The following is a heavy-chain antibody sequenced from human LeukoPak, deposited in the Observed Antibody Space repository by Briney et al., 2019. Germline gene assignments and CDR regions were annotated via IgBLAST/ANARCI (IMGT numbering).Heavy chain of an antibody. D-gene: IGHD6-13*01. V-gene: IGHV3-21*01. CDR3: ARGGYSSSWYPPPWFDP. Sequence: PGGSLRLSCAASGFTFSSYSMNWVRQAPGKGLEWVSSISSRSSYIYYADSVKGRFTISRDNAKHSLYLQMNSLRAQDTAVYYCARGGYSSSWYPPPWFDPWGQGTLVTVSS. CDR1: GFTFSSYS. CDR2: ISSRSSYI. J-gene: IGHJ5*02.